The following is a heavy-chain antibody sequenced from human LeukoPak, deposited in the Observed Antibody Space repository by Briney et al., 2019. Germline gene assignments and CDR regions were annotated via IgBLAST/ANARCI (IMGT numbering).Heavy chain of an antibody. D-gene: IGHD2-2*02. CDR3: ATRGFCSSTSCYKYYYGMDV. J-gene: IGHJ6*02. V-gene: IGHV1-24*01. CDR2: FDPEDGET. CDR1: GYTLTELS. Sequence: ASVKVSCKVFGYTLTELSMHWVRQAPGKGLEWMGGFDPEDGETIYAQKFQGRVTMTEDTSTDTAYMELSSLRSEDTAVYYCATRGFCSSTSCYKYYYGMDVWGQGTTVTVSS.